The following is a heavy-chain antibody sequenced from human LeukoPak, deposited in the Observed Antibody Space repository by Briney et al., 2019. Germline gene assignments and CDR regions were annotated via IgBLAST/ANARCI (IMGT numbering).Heavy chain of an antibody. J-gene: IGHJ4*02. V-gene: IGHV1-18*04. D-gene: IGHD2-15*01. Sequence: ASVKVSCKASGYTFTSYGISWVRQAPGQGLEWMGWISAYNGNTNYAQKLQGRVTMTTDTSTSTAYMELRSLRSDDTAVYYCARDTCNGGSCYWGYWGQGTLVTVSS. CDR2: ISAYNGNT. CDR1: GYTFTSYG. CDR3: ARDTCNGGSCYWGY.